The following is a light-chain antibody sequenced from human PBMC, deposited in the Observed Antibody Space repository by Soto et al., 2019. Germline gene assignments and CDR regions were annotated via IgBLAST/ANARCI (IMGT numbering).Light chain of an antibody. Sequence: DIQMTQSPSTLSASVGDRVTITCRASQSISSWLAWYQQKPGKAPKLLIYDGSTLESGVPSRFSGRGSGTEFTLTISSLQPDDFATYYCQQYNSYWTFGQGTKVDIK. CDR1: QSISSW. V-gene: IGKV1-5*01. CDR3: QQYNSYWT. CDR2: DGS. J-gene: IGKJ1*01.